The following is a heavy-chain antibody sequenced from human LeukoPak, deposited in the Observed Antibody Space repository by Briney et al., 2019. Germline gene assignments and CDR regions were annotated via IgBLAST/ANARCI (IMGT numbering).Heavy chain of an antibody. V-gene: IGHV3-48*03. J-gene: IGHJ4*02. CDR1: GFTFSSYE. CDR2: ISSSGSTI. Sequence: GGSLRLSCAASGFTFSSYEMNWVRQAPGKGLEWVSYISSSGSTIYYADSVKGRFTISRDNAKSSLYLQMNSLRAEDTALYYCARSIMGGGAFDYWGQGTQVTVSS. D-gene: IGHD3-10*01. CDR3: ARSIMGGGAFDY.